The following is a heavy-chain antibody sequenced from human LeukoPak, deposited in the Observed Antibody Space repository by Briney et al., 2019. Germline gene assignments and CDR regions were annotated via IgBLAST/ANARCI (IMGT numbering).Heavy chain of an antibody. J-gene: IGHJ4*02. CDR3: ARTGDDCRGGSCYLDY. CDR1: GGSISSYY. D-gene: IGHD2-15*01. CDR2: IYYSGST. Sequence: PSETLSLTCTVSGGSISSYYWSWIRQPPGKGLEWIGYIYYSGSTNYNPSLKSRVTISVDTSKNQFSLKLSSVTAADTAVYYCARTGDDCRGGSCYLDYWGQGTLVTVSS. V-gene: IGHV4-59*08.